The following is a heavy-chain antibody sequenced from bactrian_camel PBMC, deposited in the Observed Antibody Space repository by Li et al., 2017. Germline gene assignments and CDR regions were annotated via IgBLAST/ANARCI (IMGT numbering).Heavy chain of an antibody. CDR3: AAHATYSGGYYTPFLSANSRY. J-gene: IGHJ4*01. D-gene: IGHD2*01. CDR2: IYVTAGAT. V-gene: IGHV3S54*01. Sequence: HVQLVESGGGLVQPGGSLRLSCSVSPAISHSNCMAWFRQVPGKEREGVAAIYVTAGATHYIDSVKGRVTISEDNAENTLYLHMNNLKPDYTAMYYCAAHATYSGGYYTPFLSANSRYGGQGTQVTV. CDR1: PAISHSNC.